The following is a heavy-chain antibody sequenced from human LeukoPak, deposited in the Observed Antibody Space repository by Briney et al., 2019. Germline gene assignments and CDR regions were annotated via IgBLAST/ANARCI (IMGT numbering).Heavy chain of an antibody. V-gene: IGHV3-21*01. J-gene: IGHJ4*02. CDR3: ARDLSCFDY. CDR1: GFTFSSYA. Sequence: GGSLRLSCAASGFTFSSYAMSWVRQAPGKGLEWVSSISSSSSYIYYADSVKGRFTISRDNAKNSLYLQMNSLRAEDTAVYYCARDLSCFDYWGQGTLVTVSS. D-gene: IGHD2-15*01. CDR2: ISSSSSYI.